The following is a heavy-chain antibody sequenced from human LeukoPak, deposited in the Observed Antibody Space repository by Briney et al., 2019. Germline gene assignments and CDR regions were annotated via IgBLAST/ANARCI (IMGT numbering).Heavy chain of an antibody. J-gene: IGHJ5*02. V-gene: IGHV1-8*01. Sequence: ASVKVSCKASGYTFTSYDINWVRQATGQGLEWMGWMNPNSGNTGYAQKFQGRVTMTRNTSISTAYMELSSLRSDDTAVYYCARGRIAAAGKRLNWFDPWGQGTLVTVSS. CDR3: ARGRIAAAGKRLNWFDP. CDR1: GYTFTSYD. D-gene: IGHD6-13*01. CDR2: MNPNSGNT.